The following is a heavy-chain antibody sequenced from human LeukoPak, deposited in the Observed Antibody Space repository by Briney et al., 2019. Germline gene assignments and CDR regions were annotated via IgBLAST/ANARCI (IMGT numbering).Heavy chain of an antibody. J-gene: IGHJ4*02. CDR2: ISTYNDNT. V-gene: IGHV1-18*01. CDR3: ARAWVDGSKELGY. Sequence: ASVTVSCKASGSSFTTYGITWVRQAPGQGLEWMGWISTYNDNTNYAQKLQGRVTMTTDTSTSTAYMELRSLRSDDTAVYYCARAWVDGSKELGYWGQGTLVTVSS. CDR1: GSSFTTYG. D-gene: IGHD5-24*01.